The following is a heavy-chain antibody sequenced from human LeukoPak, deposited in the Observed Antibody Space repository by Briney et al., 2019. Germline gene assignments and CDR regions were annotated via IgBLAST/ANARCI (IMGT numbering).Heavy chain of an antibody. J-gene: IGHJ4*02. CDR3: ARDLPYGSGSYPDY. CDR1: GGSISSYY. V-gene: IGHV4-4*07. CDR2: IYTSGST. D-gene: IGHD3-10*01. Sequence: SETLSLTCTVSGGSISSYYWSWIRQPAGKGLEWIGRIYTSGSTNYNPSLKSRVTMSVDTSRNQFSLKLSSVTAADTAVYYCARDLPYGSGSYPDYWGQGTLVTVPS.